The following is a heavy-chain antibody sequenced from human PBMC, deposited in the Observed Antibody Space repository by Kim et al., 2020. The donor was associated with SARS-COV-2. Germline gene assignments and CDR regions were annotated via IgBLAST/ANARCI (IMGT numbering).Heavy chain of an antibody. V-gene: IGHV3-30-3*01. CDR2: ISYDGSNK. J-gene: IGHJ3*02. D-gene: IGHD3-22*01. CDR3: ARGRPRITIIVVVTRNVYDAFDI. Sequence: GGSLRLSCAASGFTFSSYAMHWVRQAPGKGLEWVAVISYDGSNKYYAESVKGRFTISRDNSKNTLYLQMNSLRAEDTAVYDCARGRPRITIIVVVTRNVYDAFDIWGQGTMVTVSS. CDR1: GFTFSSYA.